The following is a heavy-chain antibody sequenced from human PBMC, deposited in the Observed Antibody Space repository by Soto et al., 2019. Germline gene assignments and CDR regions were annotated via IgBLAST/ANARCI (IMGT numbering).Heavy chain of an antibody. CDR2: INHSGIS. CDR3: ARGAIWSARDWFAP. D-gene: IGHD3-3*01. J-gene: IGHJ5*02. CDR1: GGSFSDYK. V-gene: IGHV4-34*01. Sequence: QVQLRQWGTGLLKSSETLSLTCAVDGGSFSDYKWTWIRQSPGKGLEWIGDINHSGISNYNPSFKSRVTLSVDTSKNQFSLRVKSVTAAYTAVYFCARGAIWSARDWFAPWGQGTLVTVSS.